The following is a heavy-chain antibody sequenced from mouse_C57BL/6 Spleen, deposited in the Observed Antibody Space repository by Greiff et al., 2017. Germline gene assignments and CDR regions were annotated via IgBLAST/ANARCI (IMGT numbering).Heavy chain of an antibody. J-gene: IGHJ2*01. CDR2: IDPSDSYT. Sequence: QVQLQQPGAELVMPGASVKLSCKASGYTFTSYWMHWVKQRPGQGLEWIGEIDPSDSYTNYNQKFKGKSTLTVDKSSSTAYMQLSSLTSEDSAVYYCARGEIRGNDWGQGTTLTVSS. V-gene: IGHV1-69*01. CDR3: ARGEIRGND. CDR1: GYTFTSYW.